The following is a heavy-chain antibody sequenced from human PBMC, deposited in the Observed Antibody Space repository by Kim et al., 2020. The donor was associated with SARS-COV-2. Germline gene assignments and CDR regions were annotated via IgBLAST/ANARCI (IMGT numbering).Heavy chain of an antibody. J-gene: IGHJ6*02. CDR1: GGSISTINW. D-gene: IGHD3-10*01. Sequence: SETLSLTCAVSGGSISTINWWSWVRQPPGKGLEWIGEIYHSGTTTYNPSLESRVSISVDKSKNRFSLKLSSVTAADTAVYYCARDRPHTYGSGTYMDVWGQGTTVTVSS. V-gene: IGHV4-4*02. CDR3: ARDRPHTYGSGTYMDV. CDR2: IYHSGTT.